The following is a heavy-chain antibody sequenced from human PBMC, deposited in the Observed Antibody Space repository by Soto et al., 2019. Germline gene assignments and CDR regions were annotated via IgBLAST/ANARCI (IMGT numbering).Heavy chain of an antibody. D-gene: IGHD3-9*01. Sequence: GASVKVSCKAIGYSFTSHYIHWVRQAPGQGLEWMGTIYPGGVNIGYAQKFQGRVTMTKDTSTTTVYMELNSLTSEDTAVYYCAREQSWHELVWWLEPWGQGTLVTVSS. V-gene: IGHV1-46*03. J-gene: IGHJ5*02. CDR3: AREQSWHELVWWLEP. CDR1: GYSFTSHY. CDR2: IYPGGVNI.